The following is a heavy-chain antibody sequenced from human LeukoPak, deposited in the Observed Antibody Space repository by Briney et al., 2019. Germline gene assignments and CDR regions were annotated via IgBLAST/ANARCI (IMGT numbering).Heavy chain of an antibody. V-gene: IGHV1-46*01. D-gene: IGHD3-22*01. CDR1: GYTFTSYY. CDR3: ARGEDDSSGYYYVNFQH. J-gene: IGHJ1*01. CDR2: INPSGGST. Sequence: ASVNVSCKASGYTFTSYYMHWVRQAPGQGLEWMGIINPSGGSTSYAQKFQGRVTMTRDTSTSTVYMALSSLRSEDTAVYYCARGEDDSSGYYYVNFQHWGQGTLVTVSS.